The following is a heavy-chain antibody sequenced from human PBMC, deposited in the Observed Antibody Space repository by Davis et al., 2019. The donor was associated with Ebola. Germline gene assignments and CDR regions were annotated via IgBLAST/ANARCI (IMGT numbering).Heavy chain of an antibody. V-gene: IGHV3-48*02. J-gene: IGHJ6*03. CDR1: GFTFSSYS. Sequence: GESLKISCAASGFTFSSYSMNWVRQAPGKGLEWVSYISSSSSTIYYADSVKGRFTISRDNAKNSLYLQMNSLRDEDTAVYYCARARTVGATTWGYYYYYMDVWGKGTTVTVSS. CDR3: ARARTVGATTWGYYYYYMDV. D-gene: IGHD1-26*01. CDR2: ISSSSSTI.